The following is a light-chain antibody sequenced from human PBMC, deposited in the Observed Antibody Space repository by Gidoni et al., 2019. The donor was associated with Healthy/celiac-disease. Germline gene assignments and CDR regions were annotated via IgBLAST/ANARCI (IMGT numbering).Light chain of an antibody. J-gene: IGKJ2*01. Sequence: DIQMTQSPSSLSASVGDRVTITCQARQGISNYLNWYQQKPGKAPKLLIYDASNLETGVPSRFSGSGSGTDFTLTISSLQPEDIATYYCQQYDNPPYTFGQGTKLEIK. V-gene: IGKV1-33*01. CDR3: QQYDNPPYT. CDR1: QGISNY. CDR2: DAS.